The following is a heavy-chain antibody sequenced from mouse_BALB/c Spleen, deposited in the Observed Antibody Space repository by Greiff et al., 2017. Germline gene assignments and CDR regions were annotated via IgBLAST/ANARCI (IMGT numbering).Heavy chain of an antibody. Sequence: EVQRVESGGGLVQPGGSRKLSCAASGFTFSSFGMHWVRQAPEKGLEWVAYISSGSSTIYYADTVKGRFTISRDNPKNTLFLQMTSLRSEDTAMYYCAMGGYYFDYWGQGTTLTVSS. CDR1: GFTFSSFG. CDR3: AMGGYYFDY. CDR2: ISSGSSTI. J-gene: IGHJ2*01. V-gene: IGHV5-17*02.